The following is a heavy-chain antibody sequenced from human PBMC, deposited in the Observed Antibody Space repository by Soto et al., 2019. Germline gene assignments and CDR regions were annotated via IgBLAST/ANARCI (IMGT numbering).Heavy chain of an antibody. Sequence: QVQLVQSGAEVKKPGSSVKVSCKASGGTFGSYANSWVRQAPGQGLEWMGGIIPITATANYAQKFQGRVTITADESTSTASMQLSSLRSEDTAVYYCSRSQGSSTSLEIYYYYYYGMDVWGQGTTVTVSS. D-gene: IGHD2-2*01. CDR1: GGTFGSYA. V-gene: IGHV1-69*01. CDR3: SRSQGSSTSLEIYYYYYYGMDV. CDR2: IIPITATA. J-gene: IGHJ6*02.